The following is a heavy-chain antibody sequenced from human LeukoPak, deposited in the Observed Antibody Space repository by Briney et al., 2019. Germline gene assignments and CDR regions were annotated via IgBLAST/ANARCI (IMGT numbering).Heavy chain of an antibody. V-gene: IGHV1-18*01. CDR2: VTAFNENT. D-gene: IGHD5-18*01. CDR3: ARNTYGYKFSMDV. Sequence: ASVKVSCKASGFALTTYNIVWLRQAPGQGREWVGWVTAFNENTHYSRKVQGRVTMTRDTSTSTAYMELRSLRSDDTAVYYCARNTYGYKFSMDVWGKGTTVTVSS. J-gene: IGHJ6*03. CDR1: GFALTTYN.